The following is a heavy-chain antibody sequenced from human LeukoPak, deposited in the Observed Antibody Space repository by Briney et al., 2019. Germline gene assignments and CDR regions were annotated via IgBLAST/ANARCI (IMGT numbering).Heavy chain of an antibody. Sequence: GGSLRLSCAASGFTFSSYWMHWVHQAPGKGLVWVSRINSDGSSTTYADSVKGRFTISRDNAKNTLYLQMNSLRVEDTAVYYCAREGRVSGYDFDCWGQGNLVTVSS. CDR1: GFTFSSYW. D-gene: IGHD5-12*01. CDR2: INSDGSST. V-gene: IGHV3-74*01. CDR3: AREGRVSGYDFDC. J-gene: IGHJ4*02.